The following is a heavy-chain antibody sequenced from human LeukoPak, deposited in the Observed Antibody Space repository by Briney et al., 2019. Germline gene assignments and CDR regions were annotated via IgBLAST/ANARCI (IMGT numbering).Heavy chain of an antibody. CDR1: GGSISSGDYY. D-gene: IGHD4-11*01. CDR3: ARGVSTEAFDF. V-gene: IGHV4-30-4*08. CDR2: IYYSGST. J-gene: IGHJ3*01. Sequence: PSETLSLTCTVSGGSISSGDYYWSWIRQPPGKGLEWHGYIYYSGSTYYNPFLKSRVTLSVNTSKNQFLQKHSSVTAAATVYYFCARGVSTEAFDFWGQGTILTVSS.